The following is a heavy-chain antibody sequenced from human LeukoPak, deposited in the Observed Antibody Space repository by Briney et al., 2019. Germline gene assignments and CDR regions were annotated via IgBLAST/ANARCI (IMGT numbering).Heavy chain of an antibody. V-gene: IGHV3-23*01. Sequence: GGSLRLSCAASGXPFISYGISWVRQAPGKGLEWVSGISGSGDSTFYADSVKGRFTISRDNSKKTLYLQMNSLRAEDTALYYCARAYYHASGGAFGMDVWGQGTTVTVSS. CDR3: ARAYYHASGGAFGMDV. CDR1: GXPFISYG. CDR2: ISGSGDST. D-gene: IGHD3-10*01. J-gene: IGHJ6*02.